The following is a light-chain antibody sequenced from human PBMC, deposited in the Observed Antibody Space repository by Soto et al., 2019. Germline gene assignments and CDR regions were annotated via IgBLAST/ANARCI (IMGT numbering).Light chain of an antibody. CDR2: AAS. V-gene: IGKV1-39*01. J-gene: IGKJ2*01. CDR1: QSISSY. CDR3: QQTHSLPPT. Sequence: DIQMTQSPSPLSASVGDRVYITCRTSQSISSYLNWYQAKPGKAPKLLIYAASSLQSGVPSRLSGSGSATYFTLTIHNLQPEDFATYYCQQTHSLPPTFGQGTRV.